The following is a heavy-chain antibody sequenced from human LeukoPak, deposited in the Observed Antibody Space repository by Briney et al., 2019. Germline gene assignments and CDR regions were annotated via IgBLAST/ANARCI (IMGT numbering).Heavy chain of an antibody. J-gene: IGHJ3*02. Sequence: GGSLRLSCAASGFTFDDYAMHWVRQAPGKGLEWVSGISWNSGSIGYADSVKGRFTISRDNAKNSLYLQMNSLRAEDTALYYCAKAMVTDAFDIWGQGTMVTVSS. CDR3: AKAMVTDAFDI. V-gene: IGHV3-9*01. CDR1: GFTFDDYA. CDR2: ISWNSGSI. D-gene: IGHD5-18*01.